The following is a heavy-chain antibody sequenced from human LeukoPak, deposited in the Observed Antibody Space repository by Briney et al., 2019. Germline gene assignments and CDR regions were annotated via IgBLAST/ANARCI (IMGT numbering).Heavy chain of an antibody. CDR3: ARIRYCGGISCYYIDY. CDR1: GYTFTSYA. V-gene: IGHV1-3*01. Sequence: ASVKVSCKASGYTFTSYAMHWVRQAPGQRLEWMGWINAGNGNTKYSQEFQGRVTMTRDTSISTAYMELSRLRSDDTAFYYCARIRYCGGISCYYIDYWGQGTLVTVSA. CDR2: INAGNGNT. D-gene: IGHD2-2*01. J-gene: IGHJ4*02.